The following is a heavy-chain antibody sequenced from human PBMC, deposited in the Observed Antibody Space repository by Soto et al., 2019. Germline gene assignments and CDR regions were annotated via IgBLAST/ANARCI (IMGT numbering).Heavy chain of an antibody. CDR1: GGSVSSGSYY. CDR2: IYYSGST. CDR3: ARITRAVAVSQRADY. V-gene: IGHV4-61*01. J-gene: IGHJ4*02. Sequence: SETLSLTCTVSGGSVSSGSYYWSWIRQPPGKGLEWIGYIYYSGSTNYNPSLKSRVTISVDTSKNQFSLKLSSVTAADTAVYYCARITRAVAVSQRADYWGQGTLVTVSS. D-gene: IGHD6-19*01.